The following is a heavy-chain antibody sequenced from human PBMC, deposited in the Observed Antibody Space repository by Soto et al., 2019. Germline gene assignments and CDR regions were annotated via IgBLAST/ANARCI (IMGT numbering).Heavy chain of an antibody. CDR3: AKDLGYFDWLLWDY. CDR1: GFTFSSYA. CDR2: ISGSGGST. J-gene: IGHJ4*02. V-gene: IGHV3-23*01. Sequence: GGSLRLSCAASGFTFSSYAMSWVRQAPGKGLEWVSAISGSGGSTYYADSVKGRFTISRDNSKNTLYLQMNSLRAEDTAVYYCAKDLGYFDWLLWDYWGQGTLVTVSS. D-gene: IGHD3-9*01.